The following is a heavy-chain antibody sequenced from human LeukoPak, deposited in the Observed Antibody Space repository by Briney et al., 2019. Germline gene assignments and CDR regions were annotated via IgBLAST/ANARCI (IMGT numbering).Heavy chain of an antibody. J-gene: IGHJ3*02. Sequence: SSVKVSCKASGGTFSSYAISWVRQAPGPGLEWMGGMIPIFGTANYAQKFQGRVTITTDESTSTAYMQLSSLRSEDTAVYYCAREGRVIVALKDAFDIWGQGTMVTVSS. D-gene: IGHD3-22*01. CDR1: GGTFSSYA. V-gene: IGHV1-69*05. CDR2: MIPIFGTA. CDR3: AREGRVIVALKDAFDI.